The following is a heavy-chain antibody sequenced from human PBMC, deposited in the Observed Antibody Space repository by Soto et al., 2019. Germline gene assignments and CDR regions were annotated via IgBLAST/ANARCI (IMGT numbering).Heavy chain of an antibody. D-gene: IGHD4-17*01. CDR1: GYTFTSYA. CDR3: ARGIKYGAYSRWFDP. Sequence: ASVKVSCKASGYTFTSYAMHWVRQAPGQRLEWMGWINAGNGNTKYSQKFQGRVTMTRDTSASTAYMELSSLRSEDTAVYFCARGIKYGAYSRWFDPWGQGTLVTVSS. J-gene: IGHJ5*02. CDR2: INAGNGNT. V-gene: IGHV1-3*01.